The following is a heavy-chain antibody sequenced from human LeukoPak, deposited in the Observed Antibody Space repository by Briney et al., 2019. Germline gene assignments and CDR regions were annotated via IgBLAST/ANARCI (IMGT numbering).Heavy chain of an antibody. V-gene: IGHV1-2*02. CDR2: INPNSGGT. CDR1: GYTFTGYY. D-gene: IGHD3-10*01. J-gene: IGHJ4*02. Sequence: GASVKVSCKASGYTFTGYYMHWVRQAPGQGLEWMGWINPNSGGTNYAQKFQGRVTMTRDTSISTAYMELSRLRSDDTAVYYCAREIFITMVRGAADYWGQGTLVTVSS. CDR3: AREIFITMVRGAADY.